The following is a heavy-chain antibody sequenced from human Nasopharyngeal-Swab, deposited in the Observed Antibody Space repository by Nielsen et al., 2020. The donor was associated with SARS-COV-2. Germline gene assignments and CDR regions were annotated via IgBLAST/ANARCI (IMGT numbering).Heavy chain of an antibody. Sequence: ASVKVSCKASGYTFTGYYMHWVRQAPGQGLERMGWINPNSGGTNYAQKFQGRVTMTRDTSISTAYMELSRLRSDDTAVYYCARVPRYCSSTSCYAEPYYYYYGMDVWGQGTTVTVSS. CDR2: INPNSGGT. CDR3: ARVPRYCSSTSCYAEPYYYYYGMDV. CDR1: GYTFTGYY. V-gene: IGHV1-2*02. D-gene: IGHD2-2*01. J-gene: IGHJ6*02.